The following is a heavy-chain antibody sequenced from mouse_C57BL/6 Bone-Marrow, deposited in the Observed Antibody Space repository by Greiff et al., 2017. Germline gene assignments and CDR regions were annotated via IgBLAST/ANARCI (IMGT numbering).Heavy chain of an antibody. Sequence: VHVKQSGAELVRPGASVKLSCTASGFNIKDDYMHWVKQRPEQGLEWIGWIDPENGDTEYASKFQGKATITADTSSNTAYLQLSSLTSEDTAVYYCTTLTTVVAPGRFAYWGQGTLVTVSA. D-gene: IGHD1-1*01. CDR2: IDPENGDT. J-gene: IGHJ3*01. V-gene: IGHV14-4*01. CDR3: TTLTTVVAPGRFAY. CDR1: GFNIKDDY.